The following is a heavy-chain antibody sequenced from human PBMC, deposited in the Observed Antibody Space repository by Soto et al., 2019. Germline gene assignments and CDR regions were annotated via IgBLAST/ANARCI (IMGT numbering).Heavy chain of an antibody. CDR3: AREKVGTTFFDN. Sequence: PSEILSLTCSVSGFAISRGYYWSWVRQPPGKGLEWIGSIYPSVSSYHNPSLATRLRLSIDTSKNQFTLNLTSVTAADTALYFCAREKVGTTFFDNWGQGIQVTVSS. CDR1: GFAISRGYY. CDR2: IYPSVSS. D-gene: IGHD1-1*01. V-gene: IGHV4-38-2*02. J-gene: IGHJ4*02.